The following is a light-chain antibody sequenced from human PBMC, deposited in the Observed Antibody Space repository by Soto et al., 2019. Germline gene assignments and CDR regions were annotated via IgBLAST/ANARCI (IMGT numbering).Light chain of an antibody. CDR2: AAS. CDR3: QQAHRFPFT. Sequence: DIQLTQSPASVSASVGDRVTITCRASHDISTWLAWYQQKPGQAPRLLLYAASSLHTGVPSTFSGGGSGTEFTLTISNLQPEDFATYFCQQAHRFPFTFGPGPRWIS. J-gene: IGKJ3*01. CDR1: HDISTW. V-gene: IGKV1-12*01.